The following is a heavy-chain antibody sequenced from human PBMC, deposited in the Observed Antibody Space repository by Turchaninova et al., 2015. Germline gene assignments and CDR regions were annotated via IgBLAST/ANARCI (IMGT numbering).Heavy chain of an antibody. Sequence: EEPLVPSVPEVKTPWDSQIYSWIACGHNFFEYGVGWVRPMPGKVLELIGLIHPGDSYTSYSPSFQGQVTISADKSTSTAYLQWSSLKASDSAIYYCARHGITRAYWYFDLWGRGTLVNVSS. CDR2: IHPGDSYT. CDR3: ARHGITRAYWYFDL. CDR1: GHNFFEYG. D-gene: IGHD1-14*01. J-gene: IGHJ2*01. V-gene: IGHV5-51*01.